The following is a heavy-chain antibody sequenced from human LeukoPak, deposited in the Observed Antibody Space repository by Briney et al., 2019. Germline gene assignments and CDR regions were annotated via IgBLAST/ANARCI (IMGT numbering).Heavy chain of an antibody. Sequence: SSETLSLTCAVYGGSFSGYYWSWIRQPPGKGLEWIGEINHSGSTNYNPSLKSRVTISVDTSKNQFSLKLSSVTAADTAVYYRARGPIPGYGSGSYYNRRYFDYWGQGTLVTVSS. J-gene: IGHJ4*02. V-gene: IGHV4-34*01. CDR3: ARGPIPGYGSGSYYNRRYFDY. CDR1: GGSFSGYY. D-gene: IGHD3-10*01. CDR2: INHSGST.